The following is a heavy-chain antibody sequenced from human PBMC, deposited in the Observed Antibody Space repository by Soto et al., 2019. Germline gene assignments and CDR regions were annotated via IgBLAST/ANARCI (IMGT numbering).Heavy chain of an antibody. D-gene: IGHD6-6*01. Sequence: VKVSCKASGGTFSSYAISWVRQAPGQGLEWMGGIIPIFGTANYAQKFQGRVTITADESTSTAYMELSSLRSEDTAVYYCARDRDSSSSIDYYYYGMDVWGQGTTVTVSS. CDR1: GGTFSSYA. CDR3: ARDRDSSSSIDYYYYGMDV. J-gene: IGHJ6*02. CDR2: IIPIFGTA. V-gene: IGHV1-69*13.